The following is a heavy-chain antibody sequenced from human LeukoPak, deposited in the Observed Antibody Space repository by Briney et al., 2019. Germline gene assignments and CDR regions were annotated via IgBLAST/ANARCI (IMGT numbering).Heavy chain of an antibody. J-gene: IGHJ3*02. D-gene: IGHD6-6*01. CDR3: ARGPGVGAARLNAFDI. Sequence: SETLSLTCTVSGGSISSGDYYWSWIRQPPGKGLEWIGYIYYSGSTYYNPSLKSRVTISVDTSKNQFSLKLSSVTAADTAVYYCARGPGVGAARLNAFDIWGQGTMVTVSS. CDR2: IYYSGST. V-gene: IGHV4-30-4*01. CDR1: GGSISSGDYY.